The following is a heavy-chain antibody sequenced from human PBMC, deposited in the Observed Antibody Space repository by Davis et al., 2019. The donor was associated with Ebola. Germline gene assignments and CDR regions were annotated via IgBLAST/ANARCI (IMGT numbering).Heavy chain of an antibody. J-gene: IGHJ6*02. CDR2: ISYDGSNK. CDR1: GFTFSSYA. CDR3: ARDLIAAAGFPPGYYGMDV. Sequence: GESLKISCAASGFTFSSYAMHWVRQAPGKGLEWVAVISYDGSNKYYADSVKGRFTISRDNSKNTLYLQMNSLRAEDTAVYYCARDLIAAAGFPPGYYGMDVWGQGTTVTVSS. D-gene: IGHD6-13*01. V-gene: IGHV3-30-3*01.